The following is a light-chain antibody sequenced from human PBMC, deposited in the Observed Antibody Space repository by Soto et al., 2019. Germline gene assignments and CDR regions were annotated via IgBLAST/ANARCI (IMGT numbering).Light chain of an antibody. Sequence: EIVLTQSPGTLSLSPGERATLSCRASQSVSSSYLAWYQQKPGQAPRLLIYGASSRATGIPDRFSGSGSGTDFTRTISRLAPEDFAVYYCQQYGSSPRTFGQGTNVEIK. J-gene: IGKJ1*01. V-gene: IGKV3-20*01. CDR3: QQYGSSPRT. CDR2: GAS. CDR1: QSVSSSY.